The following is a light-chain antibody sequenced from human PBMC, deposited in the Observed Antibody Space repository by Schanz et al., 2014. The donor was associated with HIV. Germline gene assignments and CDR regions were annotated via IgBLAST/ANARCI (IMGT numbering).Light chain of an antibody. J-gene: IGLJ1*01. V-gene: IGLV2-14*01. CDR1: SNDIGFYSY. Sequence: QSALTQPASVSGSPGQSITLSCTGTSNDIGFYSYVSWYQQHPGKAPKLIIYDVTYRPSGVSARFSGSKSGNTASLTISGLQADDEADYFCSSHTTSSTRVFGTGTKLTVL. CDR3: SSHTTSSTRV. CDR2: DVT.